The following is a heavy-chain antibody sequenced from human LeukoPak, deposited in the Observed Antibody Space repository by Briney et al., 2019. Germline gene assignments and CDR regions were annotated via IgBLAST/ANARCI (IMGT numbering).Heavy chain of an antibody. J-gene: IGHJ6*03. CDR2: IYHSGST. CDR3: ARGPVYYYYYMDV. Sequence: PSQTLSLTCTVSGGSISSGGYYWSWIRQPPGKGLEWIGYIYHSGSTYYNPSLKSRVTISVDRSKNQFSLKLSSVTAADTAVYCCARGPVYYYYYMDVWGKGTTVTVSS. V-gene: IGHV4-30-2*01. CDR1: GGSISSGGYY.